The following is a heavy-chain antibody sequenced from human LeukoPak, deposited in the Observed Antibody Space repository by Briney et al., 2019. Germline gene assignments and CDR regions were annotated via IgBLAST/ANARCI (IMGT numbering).Heavy chain of an antibody. CDR2: INPSGGST. Sequence: ASVKVSCKASGYTFTSYYMHWVRQAPGQGLEWMGIINPSGGSTSYAQKFQGRVTMTRDTSTSTVYMELSSLRSEDTAVYYCARGTPTYSSSWYWAFDIWGQGTMVTVSS. J-gene: IGHJ3*02. CDR3: ARGTPTYSSSWYWAFDI. V-gene: IGHV1-46*01. CDR1: GYTFTSYY. D-gene: IGHD6-13*01.